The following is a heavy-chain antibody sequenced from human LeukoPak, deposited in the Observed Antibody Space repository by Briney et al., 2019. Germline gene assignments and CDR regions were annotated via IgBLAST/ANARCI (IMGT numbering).Heavy chain of an antibody. V-gene: IGHV3-21*01. CDR2: ISSSSSYI. CDR1: GFNFSTYW. D-gene: IGHD1-1*01. J-gene: IGHJ3*01. CDR3: ASHQLFRRG. Sequence: GGSLRLSCAASGFNFSTYWMTWVRQVPGKGLEWVSSISSSSSYIYYADSVKGRFTISRDNAKNSLYLQMNSLRAEDTAVYYCASHQLFRRGWGQGTMVTVSS.